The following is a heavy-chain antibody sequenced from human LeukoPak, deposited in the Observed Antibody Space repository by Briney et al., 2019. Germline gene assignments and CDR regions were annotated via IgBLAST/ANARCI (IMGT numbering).Heavy chain of an antibody. CDR3: ARHGNGAFDI. Sequence: SETLSLTCTVSGGSISSSSYYWSWIRQPPGQGLEWIGFIYYSGSTNYSPSLKSRVTISVDTSKNQFSLKLTSVTAADTAVYYCARHGNGAFDIWGQGTMVTVSS. V-gene: IGHV4-61*05. D-gene: IGHD1-1*01. J-gene: IGHJ3*02. CDR2: IYYSGST. CDR1: GGSISSSSYY.